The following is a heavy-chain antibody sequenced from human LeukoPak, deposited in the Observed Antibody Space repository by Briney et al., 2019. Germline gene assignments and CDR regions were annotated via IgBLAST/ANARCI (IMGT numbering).Heavy chain of an antibody. J-gene: IGHJ4*02. CDR1: SYSISSGYY. CDR2: IYHSGST. V-gene: IGHV4-38-2*02. D-gene: IGHD3-9*01. Sequence: SETLSLTCTVSSYSISSGYYWGWIRQPPGKGLEWIGSIYHSGSTYYNPSLKSRVTISVDTSKNQFSLKLSSVTAADTAVYYCASEYFDWLSPTYYWGQGTLVTVSS. CDR3: ASEYFDWLSPTYY.